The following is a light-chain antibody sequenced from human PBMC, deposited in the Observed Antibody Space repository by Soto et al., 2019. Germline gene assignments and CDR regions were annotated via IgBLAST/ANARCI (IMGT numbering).Light chain of an antibody. CDR2: EVS. V-gene: IGLV2-14*01. CDR3: RSYGSSSTLR. J-gene: IGLJ2*01. CDR1: SSDVGGYNY. Sequence: QSALTQPASVSGSPGQSITIFCTGTSSDVGGYNYVSWYQQHPGKAPKLIIYEVSKRPSGVSNRFSGSKSGNTASLTISGLQADDEADYYCRSYGSSSTLRFGGGTKVTVL.